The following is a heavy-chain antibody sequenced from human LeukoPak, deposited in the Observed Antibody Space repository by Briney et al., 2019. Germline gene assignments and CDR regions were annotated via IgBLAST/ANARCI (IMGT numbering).Heavy chain of an antibody. V-gene: IGHV3-48*04. CDR1: GFTFSSYS. J-gene: IGHJ3*01. D-gene: IGHD1-26*01. CDR3: ARSGSYYAFDF. CDR2: ISSSSSII. Sequence: GGSLRLSCAASGFTFSSYSMNWVRQAPGKGLEWVSYISSSSSIIYYADSVKGRFTISRDNAKNSLYLQMNSLRAEDTAVYYCARSGSYYAFDFWGQGTMVTVSS.